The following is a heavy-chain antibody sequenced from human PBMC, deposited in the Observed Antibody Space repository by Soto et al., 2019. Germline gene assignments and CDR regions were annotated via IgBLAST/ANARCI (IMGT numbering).Heavy chain of an antibody. J-gene: IGHJ6*02. CDR3: AKDRHSPSRIFGVVAYYGMDV. Sequence: QVQLVESGGGVVQPGRSLRLSCAASGFTFSSYGMHWVRQAPGKGLEWVAVISYDGSNKYYADSVKGRFTISRDNSKNTLYLQMNSLRAEDTAVYYCAKDRHSPSRIFGVVAYYGMDVWGQGTTVTVSS. V-gene: IGHV3-30*18. CDR2: ISYDGSNK. CDR1: GFTFSSYG. D-gene: IGHD3-3*02.